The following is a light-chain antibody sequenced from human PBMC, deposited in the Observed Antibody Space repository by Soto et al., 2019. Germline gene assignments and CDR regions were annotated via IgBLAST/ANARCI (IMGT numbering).Light chain of an antibody. J-gene: IGKJ1*01. CDR2: GAS. CDR1: QSVSSNY. CDR3: QQYGSSPWT. Sequence: EIVLTQSPGTLSLSPGERATLSCRASQSVSSNYLAWYQQKAGQAPRPLIYGASSRATGIPDRFSGSDAGKDFTLAISRREPEDFALYYCQQYGSSPWTFGKGTKVEIK. V-gene: IGKV3-20*01.